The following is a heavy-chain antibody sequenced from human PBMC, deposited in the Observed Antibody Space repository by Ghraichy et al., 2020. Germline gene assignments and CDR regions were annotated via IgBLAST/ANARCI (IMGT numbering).Heavy chain of an antibody. D-gene: IGHD6-19*01. CDR1: GYSFTSDN. J-gene: IGHJ4*02. CDR3: ARDTSGWSEFDS. CDR2: INPNSGDT. Sequence: ASVKVSCKASGYSFTSDNIHWVRQAAGQGLEWEGWINPNSGDTVYTQDFQGRVTVTRDTSTGTVYLELSSLTSEDTAMYYCARDTSGWSEFDSWGQGTLVTVSS. V-gene: IGHV1-8*01.